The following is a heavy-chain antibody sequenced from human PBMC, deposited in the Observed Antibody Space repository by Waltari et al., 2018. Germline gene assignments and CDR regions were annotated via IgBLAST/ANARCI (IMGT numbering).Heavy chain of an antibody. CDR1: GGTFSSYA. CDR2: IIPIFGTA. Sequence: QVQLVQSGAEVKKPGSSVKVSCKASGGTFSSYAISWVRQAPGQGLEWMGGIIPIFGTANYAQKFQGRVTITTDESTSTAYMELSSLRSEDTAVYYCAGEMATIPVDYYGMDVWGQGTTVTVSS. V-gene: IGHV1-69*05. CDR3: AGEMATIPVDYYGMDV. J-gene: IGHJ6*02. D-gene: IGHD5-12*01.